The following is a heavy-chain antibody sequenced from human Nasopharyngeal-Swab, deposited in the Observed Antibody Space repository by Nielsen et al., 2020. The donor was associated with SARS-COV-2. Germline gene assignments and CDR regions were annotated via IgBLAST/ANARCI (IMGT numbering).Heavy chain of an antibody. CDR3: ARHVPAILWFGVQSYYGMDV. Sequence: SETLSLTCTVSGDSINSNTYYWGWIRQPPGKGLEWIGTIYYSGSTYYNPSLKSRVTISVDTSKNQFSLKLSSVTAADTAVYYCARHVPAILWFGVQSYYGMDVRGQGTTVTVSS. J-gene: IGHJ6*02. V-gene: IGHV4-39*01. D-gene: IGHD3-10*01. CDR1: GDSINSNTYY. CDR2: IYYSGST.